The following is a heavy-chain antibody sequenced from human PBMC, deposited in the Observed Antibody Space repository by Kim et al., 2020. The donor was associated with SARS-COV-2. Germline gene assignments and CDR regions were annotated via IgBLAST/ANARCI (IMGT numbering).Heavy chain of an antibody. CDR3: ARDRGAARGHWFDP. D-gene: IGHD3-10*01. V-gene: IGHV1-2*02. J-gene: IGHJ5*02. CDR1: GYTFTGYY. CDR2: INPNSGGT. Sequence: ASVKVSCKASGYTFTGYYMHWVRQAPGQGLEWMGWINPNSGGTNYAQKFQGRVTMTRDTSISTAYMELSRLRSDDTAVYYCARDRGAARGHWFDPWGQGTLVTVSS.